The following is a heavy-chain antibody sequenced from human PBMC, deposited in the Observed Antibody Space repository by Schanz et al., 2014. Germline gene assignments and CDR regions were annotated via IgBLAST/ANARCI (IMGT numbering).Heavy chain of an antibody. CDR2: INTKTGNP. CDR1: GYSFSTYA. Sequence: QVPLVQSESELKNPGASVKVSCKTSGYSFSTYAMNWVRQAPGQGLEWMGWINTKTGNPTYAQGFTGRFVFSLATSVSTTHLQITNLKADATAVYYCARGYCAGTSCPSFDYWGQGTLVTVSS. CDR3: ARGYCAGTSCPSFDY. V-gene: IGHV7-4-1*02. J-gene: IGHJ4*02. D-gene: IGHD2-2*01.